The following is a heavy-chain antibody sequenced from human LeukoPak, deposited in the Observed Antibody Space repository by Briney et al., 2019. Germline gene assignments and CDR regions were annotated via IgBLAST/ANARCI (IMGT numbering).Heavy chain of an antibody. J-gene: IGHJ4*02. Sequence: SQTLSLTCTVSGGSISSGSYYWSWIRQPAGKGLEWIGRIYTSGSTNYNPSLKSRVTISVDTSKNQFSLKLSSVTAADTAVYYCARGRVGADYWGQGTLVTVSS. CDR2: IYTSGST. V-gene: IGHV4-61*02. D-gene: IGHD1-26*01. CDR1: GGSISSGSYY. CDR3: ARGRVGADY.